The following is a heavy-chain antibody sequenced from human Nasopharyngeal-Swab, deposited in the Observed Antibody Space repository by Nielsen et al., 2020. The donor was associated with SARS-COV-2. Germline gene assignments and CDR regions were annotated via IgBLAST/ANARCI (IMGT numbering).Heavy chain of an antibody. CDR1: GGSISSSSYY. D-gene: IGHD3-16*01. CDR3: ARRGEGGGSSFYFDY. Sequence: SATLSLTCTVSGGSISSSSYYWGWIRQPPGKGLEWIGSIYYSGNTYYNPSLKRRVTISVDTSKNQFSLKLSSVTAADTAVYYCARRGEGGGSSFYFDYWGQGTLVTVSS. J-gene: IGHJ4*02. V-gene: IGHV4-39*01. CDR2: IYYSGNT.